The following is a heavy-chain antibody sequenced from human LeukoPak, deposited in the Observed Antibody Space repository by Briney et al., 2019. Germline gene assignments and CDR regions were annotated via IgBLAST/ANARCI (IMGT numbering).Heavy chain of an antibody. J-gene: IGHJ4*02. CDR2: IYYSGST. CDR3: AREVDTAMEDYFDY. V-gene: IGHV4-31*03. CDR1: GGSISRGGYY. Sequence: PSETLSLTCTVSGGSISRGGYYWSWIRQHPGKGLEWIGYIYYSGSTYYNPSLKSRVTISVDTSKNQFSLKLSSVTAADTAVYYCAREVDTAMEDYFDYWGQGTLVTVSS. D-gene: IGHD5-18*01.